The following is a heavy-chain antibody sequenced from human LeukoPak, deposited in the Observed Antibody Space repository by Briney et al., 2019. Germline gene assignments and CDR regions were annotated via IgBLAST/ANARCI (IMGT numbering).Heavy chain of an antibody. Sequence: GGSLRLSCAASGFTFSSYSMNWVRQAPGKGLEWVSIIYSGGTTYYADSVKGRFTISRDNSKNTLYIQMNSLRAEDTAVYYCARDRAPPTSWYFDLWGRGTLVTVSS. CDR2: IYSGGTT. D-gene: IGHD3-10*01. V-gene: IGHV3-53*01. CDR1: GFTFSSYS. CDR3: ARDRAPPTSWYFDL. J-gene: IGHJ2*01.